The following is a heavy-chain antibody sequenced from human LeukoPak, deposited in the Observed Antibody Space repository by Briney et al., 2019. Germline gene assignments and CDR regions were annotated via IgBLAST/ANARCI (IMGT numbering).Heavy chain of an antibody. J-gene: IGHJ6*03. V-gene: IGHV4-34*01. CDR2: INHSGST. Sequence: SETLSLTCAVYGGSFSGYYWSWIRQPPGKGLEWIGEINHSGSTNYNPSLKSRVTISVDTSKNQFSLKLSSVTAADTAVYYCARGNSGWFRNYYYMDVWGKGTTVTVSS. CDR1: GGSFSGYY. CDR3: ARGNSGWFRNYYYMDV. D-gene: IGHD6-19*01.